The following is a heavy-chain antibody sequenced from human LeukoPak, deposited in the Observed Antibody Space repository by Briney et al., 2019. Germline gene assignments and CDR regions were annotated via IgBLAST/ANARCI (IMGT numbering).Heavy chain of an antibody. Sequence: SETLSLTCAAYGGSFSGYYWSWIRQPPGKGLGWIGEINHSGSTNYNPSLKSRVTISVDTSKNQFSLKLSSVTAADTAVYYCARVPLYITGTTGWFDPWGQGTLVTVSS. CDR2: INHSGST. J-gene: IGHJ5*02. CDR3: ARVPLYITGTTGWFDP. V-gene: IGHV4-34*01. D-gene: IGHD1-7*01. CDR1: GGSFSGYY.